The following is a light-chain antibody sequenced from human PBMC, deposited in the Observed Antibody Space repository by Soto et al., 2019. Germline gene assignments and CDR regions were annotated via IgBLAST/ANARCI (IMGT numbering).Light chain of an antibody. Sequence: VVTQPPSASGTPGQRVTISCSGSSSNIGSNYVFWYQQLPGTAPKVLMYRNNQRPSGVPDRFSGSKSGTSASLAISGLRSEDEADYYCATWDDSLSGYVVFGGGTQLTVL. CDR3: ATWDDSLSGYVV. CDR1: SSNIGSNY. CDR2: RNN. J-gene: IGLJ2*01. V-gene: IGLV1-47*01.